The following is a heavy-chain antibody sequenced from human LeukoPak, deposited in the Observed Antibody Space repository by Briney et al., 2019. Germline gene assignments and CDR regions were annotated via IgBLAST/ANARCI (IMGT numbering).Heavy chain of an antibody. D-gene: IGHD3-10*01. J-gene: IGHJ3*02. CDR2: IKEDGSEK. Sequence: GGSLRLSCVVSGFTFASSWMTWVRQAPGKGLEWVANIKEDGSEKHYVDSVKGRFTTSRDNAKNSLYLQINSLRAEDTAVYYCAREPGIGYAFDIWGQGTMVTVSS. CDR1: GFTFASSW. CDR3: AREPGIGYAFDI. V-gene: IGHV3-7*01.